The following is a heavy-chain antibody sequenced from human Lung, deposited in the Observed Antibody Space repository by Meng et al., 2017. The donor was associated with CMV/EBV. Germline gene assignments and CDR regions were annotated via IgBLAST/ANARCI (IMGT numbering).Heavy chain of an antibody. CDR2: INPSGGNT. CDR3: ARADYDSSGYYYSN. D-gene: IGHD3-22*01. V-gene: IGHV1-46*01. J-gene: IGHJ4*02. Sequence: SXXVSXKASGYTFTSYYMHWVRQAPGQGLEWMGIINPSGGNTNYAQKFQGRVTMTRDTSTSTVYMELSSLRSEDTAMYYCARADYDSSGYYYSNWGQVTLVTVSS. CDR1: GYTFTSYY.